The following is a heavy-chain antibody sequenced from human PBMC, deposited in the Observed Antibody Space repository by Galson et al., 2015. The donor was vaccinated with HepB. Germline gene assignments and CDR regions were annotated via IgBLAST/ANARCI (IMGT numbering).Heavy chain of an antibody. V-gene: IGHV2-5*02. CDR3: AHSEEGSSGYLASDWFDP. CDR1: GFSLSTSGVG. CDR2: IYWDDDK. J-gene: IGHJ5*02. D-gene: IGHD3-22*01. Sequence: PALVKPTQTLTLTCTFSGFSLSTSGVGVGWIRQPPGKALEWLALIYWDDDKRYSPSLKSRLTITKDTSKNQVVLTMTNMDPVDTATYYCAHSEEGSSGYLASDWFDPWGQGTLVTVSS.